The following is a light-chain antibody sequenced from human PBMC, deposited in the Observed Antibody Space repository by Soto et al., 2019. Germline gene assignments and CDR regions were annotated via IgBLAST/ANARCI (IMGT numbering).Light chain of an antibody. J-gene: IGLJ3*02. V-gene: IGLV2-14*01. CDR3: SSSTSSNTLV. CDR2: GVS. CDR1: KNDIGSSDY. Sequence: QSVLTQPASVSASPGQSITISCTGGKNDIGSSDYVSWYQQHPGKAPKLIIYGVSNRPSGTSDRFSGSKSGNTASLTISGLQADDEADYYCSSSTSSNTLVFGGGTKVTVI.